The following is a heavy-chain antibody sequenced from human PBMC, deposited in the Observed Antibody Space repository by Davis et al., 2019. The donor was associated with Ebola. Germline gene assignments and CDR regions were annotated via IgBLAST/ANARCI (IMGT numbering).Heavy chain of an antibody. J-gene: IGHJ6*02. V-gene: IGHV3-53*01. CDR1: GFTVSSNY. CDR2: IYSGGST. CDR3: ARGGYCSSTSCSAYYYGMDV. D-gene: IGHD2-2*03. Sequence: GGSLRLSCAASGFTVSSNYMSWVRQAPGKGLEWVSGIYSGGSTHYADSVKGRFTISRDNSKNTLYLQMNSLRAEDTAVYYCARGGYCSSTSCSAYYYGMDVWGQGTTVTVSS.